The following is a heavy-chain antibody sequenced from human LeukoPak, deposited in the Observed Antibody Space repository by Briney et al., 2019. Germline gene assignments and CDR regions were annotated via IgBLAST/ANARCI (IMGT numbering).Heavy chain of an antibody. V-gene: IGHV3-74*01. J-gene: IGHJ4*02. CDR2: ISSGGSDI. D-gene: IGHD4-11*01. Sequence: GGSLRLSCAASGFTFSTYWMHWVRQAPGKGLVWVSRISSGGSDITYADSVKGRFTISRDNAKDTLYLQMDNLSAEDTAVYYCARGGLTVTTPIDYWGQGALVTVSS. CDR3: ARGGLTVTTPIDY. CDR1: GFTFSTYW.